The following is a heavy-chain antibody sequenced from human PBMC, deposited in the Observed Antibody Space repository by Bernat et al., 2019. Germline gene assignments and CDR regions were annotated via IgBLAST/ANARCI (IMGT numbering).Heavy chain of an antibody. D-gene: IGHD6-6*01. Sequence: EVQLLESGGGLVQPGGSLRLSCASSGFTFTNHAMSWVRQAPGKGLEWVAAISGTGGGTYYADSVKGRFTISRDNSKNTLYLQVNSRRAEDTAVYYCAKHRISSNYYYGVDVWGQGTPVTVSS. CDR2: ISGTGGGT. J-gene: IGHJ6*02. V-gene: IGHV3-23*01. CDR3: AKHRISSNYYYGVDV. CDR1: GFTFTNHA.